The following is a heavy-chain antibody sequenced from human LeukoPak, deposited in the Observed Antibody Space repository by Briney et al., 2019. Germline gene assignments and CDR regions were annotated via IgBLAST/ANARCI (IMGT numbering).Heavy chain of an antibody. CDR1: GFTFSSYA. CDR2: LSDSGASK. J-gene: IGHJ4*02. CDR3: ASSPPTGITVSYFDY. V-gene: IGHV3-23*01. D-gene: IGHD4-17*01. Sequence: GGSLRLSCAASGFTFSSYAMTWVRQAPGKGLEWVSALSDSGASKYYADSAKGRFTISRDNSKNTLYLQMNSLRADDTAVYYCASSPPTGITVSYFDYWGQGTLVTVSS.